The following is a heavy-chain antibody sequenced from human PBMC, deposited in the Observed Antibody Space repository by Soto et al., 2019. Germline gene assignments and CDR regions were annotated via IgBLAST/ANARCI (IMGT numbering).Heavy chain of an antibody. CDR2: ISSGSTTI. V-gene: IGHV3-48*02. J-gene: IGHJ6*02. CDR3: ARVRRNDASDYYGMDV. D-gene: IGHD1-1*01. Sequence: LRLSCTASGFSFSTSTMNWVRQAPGKGLEWVSYISSGSTTIYYADSAKGRFTISRDNGKNSLYLQMNSLRDEDTAVYYCARVRRNDASDYYGMDVWGQGTTVTVPS. CDR1: GFSFSTST.